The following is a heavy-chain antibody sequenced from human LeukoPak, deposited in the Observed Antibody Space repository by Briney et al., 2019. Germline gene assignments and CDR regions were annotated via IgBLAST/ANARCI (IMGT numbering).Heavy chain of an antibody. CDR1: GGSISSSSYY. V-gene: IGHV4-39*01. J-gene: IGHJ6*02. Sequence: SETLSLTCTVSGGSISSSSYYWGWIRQPPGKGLEWIGSIYYSGSTYYNLSLKSRVTVSVDTSKNQFSLKLSSVTAADTAVYYCARQGPLVVAATGEHYYGMDVWGQGTTVTVSS. D-gene: IGHD2-15*01. CDR3: ARQGPLVVAATGEHYYGMDV. CDR2: IYYSGST.